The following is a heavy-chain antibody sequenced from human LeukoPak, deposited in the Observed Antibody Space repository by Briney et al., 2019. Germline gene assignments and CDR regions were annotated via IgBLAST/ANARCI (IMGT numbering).Heavy chain of an antibody. D-gene: IGHD2-15*01. CDR1: EFTFVTIP. CDR2: ISYDGSNK. Sequence: GGSRNLSLQASEFTFVTIPMHGSRQPPGTGLEGVQVISYDGSNKYYADSVKGRFTISRDNSENTLDLQMNSLRAEDTAVYYSARGGCSGGSCLLDYWGHGTLVTVSS. J-gene: IGHJ4*01. CDR3: ARGGCSGGSCLLDY. V-gene: IGHV3-30-3*01.